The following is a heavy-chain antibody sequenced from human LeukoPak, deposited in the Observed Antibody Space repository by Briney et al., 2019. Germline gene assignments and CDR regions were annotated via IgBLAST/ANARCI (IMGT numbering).Heavy chain of an antibody. CDR3: AKIRWLVRKNFDY. V-gene: IGHV3-23*01. D-gene: IGHD6-19*01. J-gene: IGHJ4*02. CDR2: ISGSGGST. Sequence: GGSLRLSCAASGFTFSSYAMSWVLQAPGKGLEWVSAISGSGGSTYYADSVKGRFTISRDNSKNTLYLQMNSLRAEDTAVYYCAKIRWLVRKNFDYWGQGTLVTVSS. CDR1: GFTFSSYA.